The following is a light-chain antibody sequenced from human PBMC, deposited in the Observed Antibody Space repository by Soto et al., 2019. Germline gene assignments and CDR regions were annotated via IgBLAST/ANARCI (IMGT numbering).Light chain of an antibody. CDR3: QQYYSYPQT. V-gene: IGKV1-8*01. CDR1: QDIAGY. J-gene: IGKJ1*01. CDR2: AAS. Sequence: IQVTQSPSSVSASVGDRVTITCRASQDIAGYLAWYQHKPGRTPELLIYAASTLQSGVPSRFSGSGSGTDFTLTISCLQSEDFATYYCQQYYSYPQTFGQGTKVDIK.